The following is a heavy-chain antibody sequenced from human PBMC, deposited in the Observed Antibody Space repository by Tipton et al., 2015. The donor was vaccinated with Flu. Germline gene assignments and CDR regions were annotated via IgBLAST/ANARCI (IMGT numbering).Heavy chain of an antibody. Sequence: GLVKPSETLSLICAVSDYSISSGYYWGWVRQPPGKGLEWIGCISHSGRTYYNPSLKSRVTISVDTAKNQFSQRLSSVTAADTAVYYCARSTYYYSSGCADYCGQETLVTVSS. D-gene: IGHD3-10*01. CDR3: ARSTYYYSSGCADY. CDR1: DYSISSGYY. J-gene: IGHJ4*02. V-gene: IGHV4-38-2*01. CDR2: ISHSGRT.